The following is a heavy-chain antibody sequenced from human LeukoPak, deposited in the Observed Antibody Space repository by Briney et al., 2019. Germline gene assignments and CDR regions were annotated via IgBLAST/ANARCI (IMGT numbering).Heavy chain of an antibody. J-gene: IGHJ4*02. CDR1: GGSISSYY. V-gene: IGHV4-59*01. D-gene: IGHD3-22*01. Sequence: SETLSLTCTVSGGSISSYYWSWIRQPPGKGLEWIGYIYYSGSTNYNPSLKSRVTISVDTSKNQFSLKLSSVTAADTAVYYCARWYYYDSGGCFDYWGQGTLVTVSS. CDR3: ARWYYYDSGGCFDY. CDR2: IYYSGST.